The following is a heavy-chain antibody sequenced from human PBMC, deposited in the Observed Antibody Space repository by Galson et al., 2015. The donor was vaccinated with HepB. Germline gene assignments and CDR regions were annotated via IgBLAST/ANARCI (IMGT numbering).Heavy chain of an antibody. CDR3: ARGALVGVVGGSQNNSFAP. D-gene: IGHD2-15*01. CDR1: GYTFSTYS. J-gene: IGHJ5*02. Sequence: SVKVSCKASGYTFSTYSITWVRQAPGQGLEWMGWISPYNRDTDYARKFQGRVTMTTDTFTGTAYMELRSLRSDDTAFYYCARGALVGVVGGSQNNSFAPWGQGTLVTVSS. V-gene: IGHV1-18*01. CDR2: ISPYNRDT.